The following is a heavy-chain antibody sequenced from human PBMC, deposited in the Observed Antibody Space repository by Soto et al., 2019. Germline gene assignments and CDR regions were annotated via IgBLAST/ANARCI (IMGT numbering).Heavy chain of an antibody. J-gene: IGHJ3*02. CDR3: ARDWDPYGDPQGGAFDI. V-gene: IGHV1-18*01. D-gene: IGHD4-17*01. CDR2: ISAYNGNT. CDR1: GYTFTSYG. Sequence: ASVKVSCKASGYTFTSYGISWVRQAPGQGLEWMGWISAYNGNTNYAQKLQGRVTMTTDTSTSTAYMELRSLRPDDTAVYYCARDWDPYGDPQGGAFDIWGQGTMVTVSS.